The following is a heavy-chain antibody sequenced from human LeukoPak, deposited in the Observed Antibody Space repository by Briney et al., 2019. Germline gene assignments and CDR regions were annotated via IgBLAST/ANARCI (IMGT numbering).Heavy chain of an antibody. CDR2: ISYDGSNK. CDR3: AKLPSYSYGPFDY. D-gene: IGHD5-18*01. CDR1: GFTFSSYA. V-gene: IGHV3-30*04. J-gene: IGHJ4*02. Sequence: GGSLRLSCAASGFTFSSYAMHWVRQAPGKGLEWVAVISYDGSNKYYADSVKGRFTISRDNSKNTLYLQMNSLRAEDTAVYYCAKLPSYSYGPFDYWGQGTLVTVSS.